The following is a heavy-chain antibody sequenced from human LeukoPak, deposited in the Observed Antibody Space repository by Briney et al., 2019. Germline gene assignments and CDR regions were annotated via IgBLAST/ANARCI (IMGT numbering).Heavy chain of an antibody. D-gene: IGHD5-24*01. V-gene: IGHV1-46*01. Sequence: ASVKVSCKASGDTFTSYYIHWVRQAPGQGLERMGIINPSGGSTIYAQKFQGRVSMTRDTSTSTVYMELSSLRSEDTAVYYCARYQSLEMATGWRYFDYWGQGTLVTVSS. CDR2: INPSGGST. CDR1: GDTFTSYY. CDR3: ARYQSLEMATGWRYFDY. J-gene: IGHJ4*02.